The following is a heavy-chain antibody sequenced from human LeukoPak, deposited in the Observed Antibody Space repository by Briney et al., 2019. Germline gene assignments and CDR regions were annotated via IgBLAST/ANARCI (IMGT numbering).Heavy chain of an antibody. V-gene: IGHV4-39*07. CDR3: ARAGWDYYGSGSYYPNYYYYYYMDV. J-gene: IGHJ6*03. Sequence: SETLSLTCTVSGGSISSSSYYWGWIRQPPGKGLEWIGSIYYSGSTYYNPSLKSRVTISVDTSKNQFSLKLSSVTAADTAVYYCARAGWDYYGSGSYYPNYYYYYYMDVWGKGTTVTISS. CDR1: GGSISSSSYY. D-gene: IGHD3-10*01. CDR2: IYYSGST.